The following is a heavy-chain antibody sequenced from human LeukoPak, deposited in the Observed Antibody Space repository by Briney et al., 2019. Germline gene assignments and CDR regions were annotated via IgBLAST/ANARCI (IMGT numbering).Heavy chain of an antibody. Sequence: GASVKVSCKASGYTFTSYGISWVRQAPGQGLEWMGWISAYNGNTNYAQKLQGRVTMTTDTSTSTAYMELRSLRSDDTAVYYCARVGVPAAMLVGDCYYYGMDVWGKGTTVTVSS. V-gene: IGHV1-18*04. CDR1: GYTFTSYG. CDR3: ARVGVPAAMLVGDCYYYGMDV. D-gene: IGHD2-2*01. CDR2: ISAYNGNT. J-gene: IGHJ6*04.